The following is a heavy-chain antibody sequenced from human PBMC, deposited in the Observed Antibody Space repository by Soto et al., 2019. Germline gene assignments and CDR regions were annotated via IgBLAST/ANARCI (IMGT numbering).Heavy chain of an antibody. CDR3: ARETGDGYHFDY. J-gene: IGHJ4*02. V-gene: IGHV3-53*01. D-gene: IGHD5-12*01. CDR1: GLTDSSNY. Sequence: ELQLVESGGGLIQPGGSLRLTCAASGLTDSSNYMNWVRQAPGKGLEWVSVIYSAGSTYYADSVKGRFTISRDNSKNTLYLQMHSLRAEDTAIYYCARETGDGYHFDYWGQGTLVTVSS. CDR2: IYSAGST.